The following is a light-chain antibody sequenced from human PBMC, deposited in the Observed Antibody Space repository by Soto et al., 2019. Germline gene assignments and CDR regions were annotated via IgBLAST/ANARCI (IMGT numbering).Light chain of an antibody. CDR2: YVS. CDR1: QSLVYSDGNTY. CDR3: LQSIQWPWT. J-gene: IGKJ1*01. V-gene: IGKV2-30*01. Sequence: DVVVTQSPLSLSVTLGQPASISCRSSQSLVYSDGNTYLNWFQQRPGQSPRRLIYYVSNRDSGVPDRFSGSASGPDFTLNISRVEAEDVGVYYCLQSIQWPWTFGQGTKVEIK.